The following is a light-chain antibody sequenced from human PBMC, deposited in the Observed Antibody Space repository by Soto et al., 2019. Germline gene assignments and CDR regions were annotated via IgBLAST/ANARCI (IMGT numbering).Light chain of an antibody. CDR3: QSYDSSLGASRV. J-gene: IGLJ2*01. CDR1: SSNIGAGYD. V-gene: IGLV1-40*01. CDR2: GNN. Sequence: QSVLTQPPSVSGAPGQRVTISCTGSSSNIGAGYDVHWYQQLPGTAPKLLIYGNNNRPSGVPDRFSGSKSGTSASLAITGLQAEDEADYYCQSYDSSLGASRVFGGGTKVTVL.